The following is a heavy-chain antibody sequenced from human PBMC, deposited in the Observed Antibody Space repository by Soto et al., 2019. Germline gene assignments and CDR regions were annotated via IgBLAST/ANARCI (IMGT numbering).Heavy chain of an antibody. CDR3: ARDPRTLGYNMGFDAFDI. CDR2: IYYSGST. CDR1: GGSISSGGYY. V-gene: IGHV4-31*03. Sequence: QVQLQESGPGLVKPSQTLSLTCTVSGGSISSGGYYWSWIRQHPGKGLEWIGYIYYSGSTYYNPSLKSRVTISVDTSKNQFSLKLSSVTAADTAVYYCARDPRTLGYNMGFDAFDIWGQGTMVTVSS. D-gene: IGHD1-1*01. J-gene: IGHJ3*02.